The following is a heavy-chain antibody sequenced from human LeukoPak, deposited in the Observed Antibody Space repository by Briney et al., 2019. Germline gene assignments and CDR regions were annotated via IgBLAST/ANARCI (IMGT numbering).Heavy chain of an antibody. V-gene: IGHV3-30*03. CDR2: ISFDGRNK. J-gene: IGHJ1*01. CDR1: GFTFSSYG. Sequence: RGGSHTHFRAASGFTFSSYGVRWVRQAPGKGLVWVAVISFDGRNKYFADSVKGRFTISRDNSKNTLYLQMNSLRAEDTAVYYCAMEKYRGYSHGSGFYWGEDTLDPLSS. D-gene: IGHD5-18*01. CDR3: AMEKYRGYSHGSGFY.